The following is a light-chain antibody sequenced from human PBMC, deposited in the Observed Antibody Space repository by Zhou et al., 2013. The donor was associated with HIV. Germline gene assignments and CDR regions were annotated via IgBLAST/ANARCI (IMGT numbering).Light chain of an antibody. CDR1: QSVSSN. Sequence: EIVLTQSPGTLSLSPGERATLSCRASQSVSSNLAWYQQKPGRAPRLLIYSASTRATGIPARFSGSGSGTEFTLTISSLQSEDFAVYYCQQYNDWPPYTFGQGTKLEIK. J-gene: IGKJ2*01. V-gene: IGKV3-15*01. CDR2: SAS. CDR3: QQYNDWPPYT.